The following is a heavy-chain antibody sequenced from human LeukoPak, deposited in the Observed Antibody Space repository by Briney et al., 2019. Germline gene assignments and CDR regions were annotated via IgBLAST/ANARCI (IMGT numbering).Heavy chain of an antibody. CDR1: QFTFNGSW. D-gene: IGHD3/OR15-3a*01. Sequence: PGGSLRLSCADSQFTFNGSWMNWVRQAPGKGLEWVANMDPTGSQKRYVDSVRGRFTISKDNPGASLYLDMHSLRAQDTAIYYCAIWTSGNYWGQGTLVTGSS. V-gene: IGHV3-7*01. CDR2: MDPTGSQK. J-gene: IGHJ4*02. CDR3: AIWTSGNY.